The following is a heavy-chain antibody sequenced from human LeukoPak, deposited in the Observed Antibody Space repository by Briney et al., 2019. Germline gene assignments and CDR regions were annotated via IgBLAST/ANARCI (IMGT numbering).Heavy chain of an antibody. V-gene: IGHV4-39*01. Sequence: PSETLSLTCAVSGGSISSNSYYWGWIRQPPGKGLEWIGSIYYSGSTYYNPSLKSRVTISVDTSKNQFSLKLSSVTAADTAVYYCGRSAGFVHFDHWGQGTLVTVTS. D-gene: IGHD3-16*01. CDR3: GRSAGFVHFDH. CDR2: IYYSGST. CDR1: GGSISSNSYY. J-gene: IGHJ4*02.